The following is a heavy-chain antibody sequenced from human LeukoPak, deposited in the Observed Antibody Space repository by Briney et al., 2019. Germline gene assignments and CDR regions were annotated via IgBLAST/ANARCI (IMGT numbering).Heavy chain of an antibody. CDR1: GGSISSGDYY. D-gene: IGHD3-10*01. V-gene: IGHV4-30-4*01. Sequence: SQTLSLTCTVSGGSISSGDYYCSWIRQPPGKGLEWIGYIYYSGSTYYNPSLKSRVTISVDTSKNQFSLKLSAVTAADTAVYYCARGRFGVKGAFDIWGQGTMVTVSS. CDR2: IYYSGST. J-gene: IGHJ3*02. CDR3: ARGRFGVKGAFDI.